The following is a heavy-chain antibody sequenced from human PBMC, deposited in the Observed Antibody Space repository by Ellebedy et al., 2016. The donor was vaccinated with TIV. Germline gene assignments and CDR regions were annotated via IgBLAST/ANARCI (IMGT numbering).Heavy chain of an antibody. Sequence: GESLKISCAASGFTVSSTHMTWVRQHPGPTLEWVSLISSGGSTYYADSLQGRFTISRDFSKTTLNLQMNSLRDDDTAVYYCARGVGDCRGPSCYALGYWGQGTLVTVTS. D-gene: IGHD2-15*01. V-gene: IGHV3-66*01. CDR2: ISSGGST. CDR3: ARGVGDCRGPSCYALGY. CDR1: GFTVSSTH. J-gene: IGHJ4*02.